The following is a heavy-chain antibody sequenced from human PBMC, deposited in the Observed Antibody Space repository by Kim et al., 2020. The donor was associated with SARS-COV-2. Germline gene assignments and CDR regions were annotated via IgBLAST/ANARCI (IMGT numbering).Heavy chain of an antibody. CDR1: GYTFTSYG. V-gene: IGHV1-18*01. CDR2: ISAYNGNT. CDR3: ARDRTVVVVPAAMGFPSEDGMDV. J-gene: IGHJ6*02. D-gene: IGHD2-2*01. Sequence: ASVKVSCKASGYTFTSYGISWVRQAPGQGLEWMGWISAYNGNTNYAQKLQGRVTMTTDTSTSTAYMELRSLRSDDTAVYYCARDRTVVVVPAAMGFPSEDGMDVWGQGTTVTVSS.